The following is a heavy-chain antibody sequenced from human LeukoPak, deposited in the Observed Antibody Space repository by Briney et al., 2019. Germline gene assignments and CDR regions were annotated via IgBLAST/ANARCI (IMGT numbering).Heavy chain of an antibody. V-gene: IGHV1-18*01. CDR1: GYTFTSFD. J-gene: IGHJ4*02. CDR2: ISAYNGNT. CDR3: ARERGYYYGSGSNYYFDY. Sequence: VASVKVSCKASGYTFTSFDISWVRQAPGQGLEWMGWISAYNGNTNYAQKFQGRVTMTTDTSTSTAYMELRSLRSDDTAVYYCARERGYYYGSGSNYYFDYWGQGTLVTVSS. D-gene: IGHD3-10*01.